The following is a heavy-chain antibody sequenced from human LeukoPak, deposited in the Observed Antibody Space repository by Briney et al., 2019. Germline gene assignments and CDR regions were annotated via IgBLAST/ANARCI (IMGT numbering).Heavy chain of an antibody. CDR3: ARDDSTRGFSAYVPGVA. V-gene: IGHV3-53*01. CDR2: IYSGGTT. CDR1: GFSVSSSY. D-gene: IGHD5-12*01. J-gene: IGHJ5*02. Sequence: GGSLRLSCAASGFSVSSSYMSWVRQAPGKGLEWVSLIYSGGTTYYPDSVKGRFTISRDNSKNTPYLQMSSLRAEDTAIYYCARDDSTRGFSAYVPGVAWGQGTLVTVSS.